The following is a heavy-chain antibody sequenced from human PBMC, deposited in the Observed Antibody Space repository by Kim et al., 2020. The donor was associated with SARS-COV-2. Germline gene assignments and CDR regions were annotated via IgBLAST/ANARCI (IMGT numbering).Heavy chain of an antibody. Sequence: GGSLRLSCAASGFTVSSNYMSWVRQAPGKGLEWVSVIYSGGSTYYADSVKGRFTISRDNSKNTLYLQMNSLRAEDTAVYYCASTMVRGKTYYYYYGMDVWGQGTTVTVSS. CDR2: IYSGGST. CDR1: GFTVSSNY. D-gene: IGHD3-10*01. J-gene: IGHJ6*02. V-gene: IGHV3-53*01. CDR3: ASTMVRGKTYYYYYGMDV.